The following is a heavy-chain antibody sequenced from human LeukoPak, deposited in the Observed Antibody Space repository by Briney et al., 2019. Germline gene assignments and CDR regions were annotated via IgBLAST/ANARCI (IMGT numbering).Heavy chain of an antibody. V-gene: IGHV1-2*02. J-gene: IGHJ4*02. CDR1: GYTFTGYY. Sequence: ASVKVSCKASGYTFTGYYMHWVRQAPGQGLEWMGWINPNSGGTNYAQKFQGRVTMTRDTSISTAYMELSRLRSDDTAVYYCAREVANYDFWSGYYISGGCPDYWGQGTLVTVSS. CDR3: AREVANYDFWSGYYISGGCPDY. D-gene: IGHD3-3*01. CDR2: INPNSGGT.